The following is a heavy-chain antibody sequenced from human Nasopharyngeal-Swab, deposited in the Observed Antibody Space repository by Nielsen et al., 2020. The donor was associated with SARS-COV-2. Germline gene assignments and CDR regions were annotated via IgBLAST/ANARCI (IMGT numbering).Heavy chain of an antibody. V-gene: IGHV1-58*01. CDR1: GFTFTSSA. CDR3: AASPNYYDSSGYPFDI. Sequence: SVEVSCKASGFTFTSSAVQWVRQAGGQRVEWIGWIVVGSGNTNYAQKFQERVTITRDMYTSTAYMELSSLRSEDTAVYYCAASPNYYDSSGYPFDIWGQGTMVTVSS. D-gene: IGHD3-22*01. CDR2: IVVGSGNT. J-gene: IGHJ3*02.